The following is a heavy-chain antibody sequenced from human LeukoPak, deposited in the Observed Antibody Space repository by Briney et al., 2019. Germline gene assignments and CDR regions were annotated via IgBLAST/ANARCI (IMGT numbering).Heavy chain of an antibody. CDR1: GDSVSSNSAA. D-gene: IGHD3-22*01. V-gene: IGHV6-1*01. CDR2: TYYRSKWYN. CDR3: AGYFYDSSGYYKDY. Sequence: SQTLSLTCAISGDSVSSNSAAWNWIRQPPSRGLEWLGRTYYRSKWYNDYAVSVKSRITINPDTSKNQFSLQVNSVTPEDTAVYYCAGYFYDSSGYYKDYWGQGTLVTVSS. J-gene: IGHJ4*02.